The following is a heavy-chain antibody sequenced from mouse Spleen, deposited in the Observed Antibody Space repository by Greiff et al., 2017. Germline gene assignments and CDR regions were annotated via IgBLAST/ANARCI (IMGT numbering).Heavy chain of an antibody. Sequence: VQLKQSGPELVKPAASVKISCKPSGYSFTDYNMHWVKQSNGKTLAWIGVLNPNYGTTSYNQKFKGKATLTVDQSSSTAYMQLNSLTSEDSAVYYWAREAQLGRGFDYWGQGTTLTFSS. CDR2: LNPNYGTT. D-gene: IGHD4-1*02. J-gene: IGHJ2*01. CDR1: GYSFTDYN. V-gene: IGHV1-39*01. CDR3: AREAQLGRGFDY.